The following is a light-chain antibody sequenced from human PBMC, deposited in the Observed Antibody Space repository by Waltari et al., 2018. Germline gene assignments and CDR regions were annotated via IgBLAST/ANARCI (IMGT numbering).Light chain of an antibody. CDR3: QKYVSLPAT. Sequence: EIVLTQSPGTLSLFPGERATLSCRASQSVSRSLAWYQQKPGQAPRLLIYDASSRATGIPDRFSGGGSGTDFSLTISRLEPEDFAVYYCQKYVSLPATFGQGTKVEIK. CDR2: DAS. J-gene: IGKJ1*01. V-gene: IGKV3-20*01. CDR1: QSVSRS.